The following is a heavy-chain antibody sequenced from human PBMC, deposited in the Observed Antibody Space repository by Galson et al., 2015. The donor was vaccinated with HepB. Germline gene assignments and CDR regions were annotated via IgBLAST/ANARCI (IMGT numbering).Heavy chain of an antibody. D-gene: IGHD6-13*01. Sequence: SVKVSCKASGGTFSSYAISWVRQAPGQGLEWMGGIIPIFGIANYAQKFQGRVTITADESTSTAYMELSSLRSEDTAVYYCARVLAAAGHIDYWGQGTLVTVSS. CDR1: GGTFSSYA. CDR2: IIPIFGIA. V-gene: IGHV1-69*13. J-gene: IGHJ4*02. CDR3: ARVLAAAGHIDY.